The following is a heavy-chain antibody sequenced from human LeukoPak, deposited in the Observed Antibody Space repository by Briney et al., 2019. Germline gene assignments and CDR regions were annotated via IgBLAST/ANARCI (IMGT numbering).Heavy chain of an antibody. CDR3: ATSTIFGMDPNYFGP. Sequence: SETLSLTCTVSGGSFGSFYWSWIRQPAGKGLEWIGRINSSGNTRYNPSLQSRVTVSVDTSKNQFSLNLRSVTAADTAVYYCATSTIFGMDPNYFGPWGPGTLVTVSS. CDR2: INSSGNT. J-gene: IGHJ5*02. V-gene: IGHV4-4*07. CDR1: GGSFGSFY. D-gene: IGHD3-3*01.